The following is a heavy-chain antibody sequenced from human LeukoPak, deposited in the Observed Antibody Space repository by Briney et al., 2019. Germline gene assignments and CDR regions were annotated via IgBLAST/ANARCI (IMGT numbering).Heavy chain of an antibody. V-gene: IGHV3-23*01. J-gene: IGHJ4*02. Sequence: PGGSLRLSCAASGFTFRSYAMSWVRQAPGKGLEWVSAISGSGGSTYYADSVKGRFTISRDNSKNTLYLQMNGLRTEDTAVYYCAKASTENIYGPDYWGQGTLVTVSS. D-gene: IGHD5-18*01. CDR3: AKASTENIYGPDY. CDR2: ISGSGGST. CDR1: GFTFRSYA.